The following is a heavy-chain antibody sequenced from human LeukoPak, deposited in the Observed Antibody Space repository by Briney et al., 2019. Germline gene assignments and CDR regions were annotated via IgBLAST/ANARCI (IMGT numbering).Heavy chain of an antibody. J-gene: IGHJ4*02. V-gene: IGHV3-30*18. D-gene: IGHD6-19*01. CDR1: GFTFSDHY. Sequence: PGGSLRLSCAASGFTFSDHYMDWVRQAPGKGLEWVAVISYDETDKYYADSVKGRFTVSRDNSKNTLYLQMNSLRAEDTAVYYCAKRYSSGWYYLDYWGQGTLVTVSS. CDR3: AKRYSSGWYYLDY. CDR2: ISYDETDK.